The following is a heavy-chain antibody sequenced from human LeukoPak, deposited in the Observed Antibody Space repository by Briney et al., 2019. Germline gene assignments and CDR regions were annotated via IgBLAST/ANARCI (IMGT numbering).Heavy chain of an antibody. J-gene: IGHJ4*02. CDR2: MNPNSGNT. CDR3: ASEGYCSGGSCHERFGY. CDR1: GYTFTSYD. V-gene: IGHV1-8*01. D-gene: IGHD2-15*01. Sequence: ASVKVSCKASGYTFTSYDINWVRRATGQGLEWMGWMNPNSGNTGYAQKFQGRVTMTRNTSISTAYMELSSLRSEDTAVYYCASEGYCSGGSCHERFGYWRQGTLVTVSS.